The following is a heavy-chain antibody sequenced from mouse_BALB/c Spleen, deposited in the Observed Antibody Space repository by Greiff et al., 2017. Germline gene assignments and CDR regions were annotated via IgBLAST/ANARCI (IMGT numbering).Heavy chain of an antibody. Sequence: QVQLQQSGAELVKPGTSVKLSCKASGYNFTSYWINWVKLRPGQGLEWIGDIYPGSGSTNYNEKFKSKATLTVDTSSSTAYMQLSSLASEDSALYYCARYYYGSSFYYAMDYWGQGTSVTVSS. D-gene: IGHD1-1*01. CDR1: GYNFTSYW. CDR2: IYPGSGST. J-gene: IGHJ4*01. CDR3: ARYYYGSSFYYAMDY. V-gene: IGHV1-55*01.